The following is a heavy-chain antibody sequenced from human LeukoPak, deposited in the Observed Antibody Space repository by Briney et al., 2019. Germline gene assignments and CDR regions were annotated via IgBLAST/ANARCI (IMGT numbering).Heavy chain of an antibody. CDR2: IYDSGSSSGTT. D-gene: IGHD6-19*01. CDR3: ARHEGSSGWYNY. V-gene: IGHV4-59*08. J-gene: IGHJ4*02. Sequence: SETLSLTCTVPGGSVTTYYWSWIRQPPGKGLEWTAYIYDSGSSSGTTKYNSSLKSRVTISGDRSKNQVSLKLSSVTAADTAVYYCARHEGSSGWYNYWGQGTLVTVSS. CDR1: GGSVTTYY.